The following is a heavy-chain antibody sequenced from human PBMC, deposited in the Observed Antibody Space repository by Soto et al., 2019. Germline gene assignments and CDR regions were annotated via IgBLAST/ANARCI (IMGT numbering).Heavy chain of an antibody. CDR2: INHSGST. CDR1: GGSFSGYY. J-gene: IGHJ4*02. V-gene: IGHV4-34*01. CDR3: ARGSGYSSSWFTH. D-gene: IGHD6-13*01. Sequence: QVQLQQWGAGLLKPSETLSLTCAVYGGSFSGYYWSWIRQPPGKGLEWIGEINHSGSTNYNPSLKSRVTISVDTSKNQFSLKLSSVTAADTAVYYCARGSGYSSSWFTHWGQGTLVTVSS.